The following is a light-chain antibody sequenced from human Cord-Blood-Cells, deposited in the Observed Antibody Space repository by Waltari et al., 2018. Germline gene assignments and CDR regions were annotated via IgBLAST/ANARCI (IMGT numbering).Light chain of an antibody. CDR2: WAS. CDR3: QQYYSTPYT. CDR1: QSVLYSSNNKNY. Sequence: DIVMTQSPDSLAVSLGERATINRNSSQSVLYSSNNKNYLAWYQQKPGQPPKLLIYWASTRESGVPDRFSGSGSGTDFTLTISSLQAEDVAVYYCQQYYSTPYTFGQGTKLEIK. V-gene: IGKV4-1*01. J-gene: IGKJ2*01.